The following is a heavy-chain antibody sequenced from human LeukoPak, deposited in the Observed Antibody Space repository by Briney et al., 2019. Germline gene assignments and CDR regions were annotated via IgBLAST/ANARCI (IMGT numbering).Heavy chain of an antibody. J-gene: IGHJ4*02. CDR1: GYTFTGYY. V-gene: IGHV1-2*04. CDR2: INPNSGGT. D-gene: IGHD5-12*01. CDR3: ARGGAYSGYDFDY. Sequence: ASVNVSCKASGYTFTGYYMHWVRQAPGQGLEWMGWINPNSGGTNYAQKFQGWVTMTRDTSISTAYMELSRLRSDDTAVYYCARGGAYSGYDFDYWGQGTLVTVSS.